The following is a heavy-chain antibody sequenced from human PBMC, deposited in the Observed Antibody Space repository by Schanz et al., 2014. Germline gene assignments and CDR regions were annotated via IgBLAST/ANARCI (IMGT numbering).Heavy chain of an antibody. Sequence: EGKRGECGGGLVQPGGSLRLSCAASGFTFRTYLMNWVRQAPGKGLEWVSFISSSSSTIYYADSVKGRFTISRDNAKNSLYLQMNSLRDEDTAVYYCAREGERKGMLPYYFDYWGQGALVTVSS. CDR2: ISSSSSTI. J-gene: IGHJ4*02. D-gene: IGHD3-10*01. V-gene: IGHV3-48*02. CDR1: GFTFRTYL. CDR3: AREGERKGMLPYYFDY.